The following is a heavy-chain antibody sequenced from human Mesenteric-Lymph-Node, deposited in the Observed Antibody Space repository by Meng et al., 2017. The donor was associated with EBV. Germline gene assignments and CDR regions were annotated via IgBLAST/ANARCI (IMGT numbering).Heavy chain of an antibody. V-gene: IGHV4-34*01. CDR3: ARRGKVGAGY. D-gene: IGHD1-26*01. CDR2: INHRGST. Sequence: QLPPPHGGPGLFKRSEARSLTCAVYGGSFSGYYWSRISQPPGKGLEGIGEINHRGSTNYNPSLKSRVTISVDTSKDQFSLKLSSVTAADTAVYYCARRGKVGAGYWGQGTLVTVSS. CDR1: GGSFSGYY. J-gene: IGHJ4*02.